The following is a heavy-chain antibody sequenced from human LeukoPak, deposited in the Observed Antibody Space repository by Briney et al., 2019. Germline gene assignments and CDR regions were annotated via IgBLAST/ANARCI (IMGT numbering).Heavy chain of an antibody. Sequence: PGRSLRLSCAASGFTFSSYAMSWVRQAPGKGLEWVSAISGSGGSTYYADSVKGRFTISRDNSKNTLYLQMNSLRAEDTAVYYCAKSVREGSSGYYYALYFDYWGQGTLVTVSS. CDR1: GFTFSSYA. CDR3: AKSVREGSSGYYYALYFDY. D-gene: IGHD3-22*01. V-gene: IGHV3-23*01. J-gene: IGHJ4*02. CDR2: ISGSGGST.